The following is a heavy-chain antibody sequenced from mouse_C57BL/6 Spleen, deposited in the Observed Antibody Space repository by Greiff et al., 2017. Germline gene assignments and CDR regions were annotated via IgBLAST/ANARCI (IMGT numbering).Heavy chain of an antibody. CDR3: ARRGLETVFAY. Sequence: QVQLQQPGAELVKPGASVKLSCKASGYTFTSYWMQWVKQRPGQGLEWIGEIDPSDIYTNYNQKFKGKATLTVDTSSSTAYMQLSSLTSEDSAVYYCARRGLETVFAYWGQGTLVTVSA. V-gene: IGHV1-50*01. CDR2: IDPSDIYT. D-gene: IGHD1-1*01. J-gene: IGHJ3*01. CDR1: GYTFTSYW.